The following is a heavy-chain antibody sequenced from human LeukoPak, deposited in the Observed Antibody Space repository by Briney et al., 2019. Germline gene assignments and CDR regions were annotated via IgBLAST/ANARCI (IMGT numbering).Heavy chain of an antibody. V-gene: IGHV4-31*03. J-gene: IGHJ6*02. Sequence: SETLSLTCTVSGGSISSGGYYWSWIRQHPGKGLEWIGYIYYSGSTYYNPSLKSRVTISVDTSKNQFSLKLSSVTAADTAVYYCARAGRGYYYGMDVWGQGTTVTVSS. CDR3: ARAGRGYYYGMDV. CDR2: IYYSGST. CDR1: GGSISSGGYY.